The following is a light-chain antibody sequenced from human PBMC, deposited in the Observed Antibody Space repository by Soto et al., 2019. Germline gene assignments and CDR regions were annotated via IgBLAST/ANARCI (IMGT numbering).Light chain of an antibody. CDR2: GAS. V-gene: IGKV3-20*01. J-gene: IGKJ3*01. Sequence: EIVLTQSPGTLSLSPGERATLSCRASQSVGNNYLAWYQQKPGQAPRLLIYGASSRATGIPDRFSGSGSGTDFTLTISRLEPEDFAVYHCQQYVSSPFTFGPGTKVQIK. CDR3: QQYVSSPFT. CDR1: QSVGNNY.